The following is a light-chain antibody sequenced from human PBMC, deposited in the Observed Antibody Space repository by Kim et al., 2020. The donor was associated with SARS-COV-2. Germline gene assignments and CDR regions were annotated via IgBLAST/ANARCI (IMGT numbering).Light chain of an antibody. CDR1: NEDVGADNL. J-gene: IGLJ2*01. CDR2: GLK. Sequence: QSALTQSPSVSGAPGQPATISCTGSNEDVGADNLIPWYQQHPGKAPKLIIYGLKMRPSGVSDRFSGSKSGNTASLTITGLQPEDEADYYCQSYDGCRLGIFGGGTKVTVL. V-gene: IGLV2-23*02. CDR3: QSYDGCRLGI.